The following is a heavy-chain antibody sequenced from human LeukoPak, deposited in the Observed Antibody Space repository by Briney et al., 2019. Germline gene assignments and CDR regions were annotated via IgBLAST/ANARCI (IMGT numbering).Heavy chain of an antibody. J-gene: IGHJ4*02. Sequence: GGSLRLSCAASGFTFSPYYMSWVRQAPGKGLEWVASVKKDGSEKYYVDSVKGRFTISRDNAKNSLYLQMHSLRVEDTAVYYCARPLAYASGSDYWGQGTLVTVSS. CDR1: GFTFSPYY. D-gene: IGHD3-10*01. V-gene: IGHV3-7*01. CDR2: VKKDGSEK. CDR3: ARPLAYASGSDY.